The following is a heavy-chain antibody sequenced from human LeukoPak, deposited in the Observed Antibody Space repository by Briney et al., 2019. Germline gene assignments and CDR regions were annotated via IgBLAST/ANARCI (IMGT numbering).Heavy chain of an antibody. CDR3: AREGQDTMIVVVIPFDY. CDR2: ITGSGGTS. D-gene: IGHD3-22*01. J-gene: IGHJ4*02. Sequence: GASLRLSCAASGFIFRNYAMSWVRQAPGKGLEWVSAITGSGGTSWYADSVKGHFTISRDNSKNTLYLQMYSLRAEDTAVYYCAREGQDTMIVVVIPFDYWGQGTLVTVSS. CDR1: GFIFRNYA. V-gene: IGHV3-23*01.